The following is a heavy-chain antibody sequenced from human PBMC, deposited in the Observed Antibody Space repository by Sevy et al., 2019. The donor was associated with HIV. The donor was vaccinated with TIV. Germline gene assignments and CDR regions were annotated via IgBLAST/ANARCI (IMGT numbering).Heavy chain of an antibody. CDR2: IYSGGST. V-gene: IGHV3-53*01. CDR1: GFTVSSNY. Sequence: GGSLRLSCAASGFTVSSNYMSWVRQAPGKGLEWVSVIYSGGSTYYADSVKGRFTISRDNAKNSLYLQMSSLRDEDTAVYYCARDYDFWSGYTALSYYSLSYYYGMDVWGQGTTVTVSS. D-gene: IGHD3-3*01. J-gene: IGHJ6*02. CDR3: ARDYDFWSGYTALSYYSLSYYYGMDV.